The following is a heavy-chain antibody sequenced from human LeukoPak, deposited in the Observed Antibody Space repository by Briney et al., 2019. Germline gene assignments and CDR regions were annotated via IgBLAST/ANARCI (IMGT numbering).Heavy chain of an antibody. Sequence: GGPLRLSCAASGFTFSNAWMNWVRQAPGKGLEWVGRIKSKAVGGTINYAAPVKGRFTISRDDSKNTVYLQMDSLKKEDTAVYYCSTCGGDCYYNYWGQGALVTVSS. CDR1: GFTFSNAW. CDR2: IKSKAVGGTI. CDR3: STCGGDCYYNY. D-gene: IGHD2-21*02. V-gene: IGHV3-15*07. J-gene: IGHJ4*02.